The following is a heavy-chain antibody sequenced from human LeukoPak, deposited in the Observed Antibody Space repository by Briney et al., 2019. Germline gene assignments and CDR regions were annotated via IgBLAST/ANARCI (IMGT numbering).Heavy chain of an antibody. D-gene: IGHD2-2*01. V-gene: IGHV4-34*01. CDR3: ARDCSSTNCYEGCYYMDV. Sequence: SETLSLTCAVYGGSFSGYYWSWIRQPPGKGLEWIGEINHSGSTNYNPSLKSRVTISVDTSKNQLSLKVSSVTAADTAVYYCARDCSSTNCYEGCYYMDVWGKGTTVTVSS. J-gene: IGHJ6*03. CDR1: GGSFSGYY. CDR2: INHSGST.